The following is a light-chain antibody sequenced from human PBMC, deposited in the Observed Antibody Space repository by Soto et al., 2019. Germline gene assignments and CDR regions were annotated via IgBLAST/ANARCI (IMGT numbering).Light chain of an antibody. J-gene: IGLJ2*01. Sequence: QSALTQPASVSGSPGQSITISCTGTSNDVGGYNFVSLYQHHPGKAPKLMIYDVTNRPSGVSNRFSGSKSGNTASLTISGLQAEDEADYYCKSYTSSNTLVFGGGTKLTVL. V-gene: IGLV2-14*03. CDR3: KSYTSSNTLV. CDR2: DVT. CDR1: SNDVGGYNF.